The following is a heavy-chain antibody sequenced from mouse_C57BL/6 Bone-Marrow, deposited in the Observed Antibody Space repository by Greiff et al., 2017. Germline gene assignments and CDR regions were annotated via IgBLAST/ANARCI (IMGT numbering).Heavy chain of an antibody. CDR2: IYPGDGDT. CDR1: GYAFSSSW. CDR3: ATHSNYGDY. V-gene: IGHV1-82*01. D-gene: IGHD2-5*01. Sequence: VQLQQSGPELVKPGASVKISCKASGYAFSSSWMNWVKQRPGKGLEWIGRIYPGDGDTNYNGKFKGKATLTADKSSSTAYMQPSSLTSEDSAVYFCATHSNYGDYWGQGTTLTVSS. J-gene: IGHJ2*01.